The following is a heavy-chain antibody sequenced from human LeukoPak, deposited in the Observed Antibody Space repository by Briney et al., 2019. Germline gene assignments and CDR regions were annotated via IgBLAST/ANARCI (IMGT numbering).Heavy chain of an antibody. CDR3: AGGEYSSFGNYYGMDV. V-gene: IGHV4-59*08. Sequence: SETLSLTCTVSGGSISSYYWSWIRQPPGKGLEWIGYIYYSGSTNYNPSLKSRVTISVDTSKNQFSLKLSSVTAADTAVYYCAGGEYSSFGNYYGMDVWGQGTTVTVSS. CDR1: GGSISSYY. J-gene: IGHJ6*02. CDR2: IYYSGST. D-gene: IGHD6-6*01.